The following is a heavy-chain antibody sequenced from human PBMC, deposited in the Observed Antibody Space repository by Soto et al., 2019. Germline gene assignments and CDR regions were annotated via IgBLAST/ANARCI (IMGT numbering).Heavy chain of an antibody. V-gene: IGHV3-30*18. CDR1: GFTFSSFG. Sequence: SVSLPCTAAGFTFSSFGMHRVSQAPGKGLECVAFISFDGSNQYYVDSVRGRFIISRDNSKNTLSLQMNNLKAEDTAVYYCAKDTSKYSSNWPAYYGVDGWGQGTTVTVSS. D-gene: IGHD6-13*01. J-gene: IGHJ6*02. CDR2: ISFDGSNQ. CDR3: AKDTSKYSSNWPAYYGVDG.